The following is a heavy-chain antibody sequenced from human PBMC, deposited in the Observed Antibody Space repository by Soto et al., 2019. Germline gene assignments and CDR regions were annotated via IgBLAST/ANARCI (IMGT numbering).Heavy chain of an antibody. V-gene: IGHV3-30*18. CDR2: ISYDGSNK. CDR1: GFTFSSYG. D-gene: IGHD6-6*01. CDR3: AKVHVRYSSSSIDYYYGMDV. J-gene: IGHJ6*02. Sequence: GGSLRLSCAASGFTFSSYGMHWVRQAPGKGLEWVAVISYDGSNKYYADSVKGRFTISRDNSKNTLYLQMNSLRAEDTAVYYCAKVHVRYSSSSIDYYYGMDVWGQGTTVTVSS.